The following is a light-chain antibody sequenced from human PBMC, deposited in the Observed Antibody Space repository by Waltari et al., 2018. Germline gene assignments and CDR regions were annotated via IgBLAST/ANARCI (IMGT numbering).Light chain of an antibody. CDR3: AAWDASLNGWV. V-gene: IGLV1-44*01. Sequence: QSVLTQPPSASGTPGQRVAISCSGTRSNIGSNSVHWYQQLPGTAPKLLTHSNNQRPSGVPDLFSGSKSGTSASLAISGLQSEDEAHYYCAAWDASLNGWVFGGGTKLTVL. CDR2: SNN. J-gene: IGLJ3*02. CDR1: RSNIGSNS.